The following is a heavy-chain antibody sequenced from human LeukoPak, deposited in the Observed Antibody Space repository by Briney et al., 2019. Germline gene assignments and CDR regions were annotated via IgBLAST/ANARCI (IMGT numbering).Heavy chain of an antibody. CDR1: GYTFTGYY. D-gene: IGHD2-2*02. J-gene: IGHJ6*02. CDR3: ATVRHCSSTSCYRFPYGMDV. V-gene: IGHV1-2*02. CDR2: INPNSGGT. Sequence: ASVKVSCKASGYTFTGYYMHWVRQAPGQGLEWMGWINPNSGGTNYAQKFQGRVTMTEDTSTDTAYMELSSLRSEDTAVYYCATVRHCSSTSCYRFPYGMDVWGQGTTVTVSS.